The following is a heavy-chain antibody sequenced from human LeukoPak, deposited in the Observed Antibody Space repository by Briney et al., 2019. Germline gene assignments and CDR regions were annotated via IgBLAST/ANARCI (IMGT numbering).Heavy chain of an antibody. CDR1: GFTFSSYA. V-gene: IGHV3-23*01. CDR2: ISGSGGST. D-gene: IGHD3-22*01. Sequence: GGSLRLSCAASGFTFSSYAMSWVRQASGKGLEWVSAISGSGGSTYYADSVKGRFTISRDNSKNTLYLQMNSLRAEDTAVYYCATYSSLNRREFQYWGQGTLLTVSS. CDR3: ATYSSLNRREFQY. J-gene: IGHJ1*01.